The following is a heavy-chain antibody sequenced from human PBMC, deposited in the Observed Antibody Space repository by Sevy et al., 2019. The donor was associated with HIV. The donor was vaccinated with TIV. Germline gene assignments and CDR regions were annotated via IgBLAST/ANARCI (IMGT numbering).Heavy chain of an antibody. CDR3: TTVGGPWLVFDY. CDR2: IKSKTDCGTT. Sequence: GGSLRLSCAASGFTFSNAWMSWVRQAPGKGLEWVGRIKSKTDCGTTDYAAPVKGRFTISRDDSKNTLYLQMNSLKTEDTAVYYCTTVGGPWLVFDYWGQGTLVTVSS. J-gene: IGHJ4*02. CDR1: GFTFSNAW. D-gene: IGHD6-19*01. V-gene: IGHV3-15*01.